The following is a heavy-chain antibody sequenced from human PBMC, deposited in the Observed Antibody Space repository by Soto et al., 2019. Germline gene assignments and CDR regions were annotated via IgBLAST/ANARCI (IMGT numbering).Heavy chain of an antibody. J-gene: IGHJ4*02. D-gene: IGHD2-15*01. V-gene: IGHV1-24*01. CDR1: AYTLTELS. CDR2: FDPEGGET. CDR3: ATDSWNYAGY. Sequence: ASLSVSGSVSAYTLTELSMHWVRQAPGKGLEWMGGFDPEGGETIYAQKFQGRVTMTEDTSTDTAYMELSSLRSEDTAVHYCATDSWNYAGYWGQGSLVTVS.